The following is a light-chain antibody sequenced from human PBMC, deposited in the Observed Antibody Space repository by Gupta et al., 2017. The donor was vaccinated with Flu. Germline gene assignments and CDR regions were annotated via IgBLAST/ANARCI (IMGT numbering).Light chain of an antibody. J-gene: IGKJ4*01. V-gene: IGKV3-11*01. Sequence: PASLSLSPGERATLSCRASESVSSYLAWYQQKPGQAPGLLIYDASNRATDIPARFSGSGSGTDFTLTISSLEPEDSAVYYCQQRSKWPLTFGRGTKVEIK. CDR2: DAS. CDR1: ESVSSY. CDR3: QQRSKWPLT.